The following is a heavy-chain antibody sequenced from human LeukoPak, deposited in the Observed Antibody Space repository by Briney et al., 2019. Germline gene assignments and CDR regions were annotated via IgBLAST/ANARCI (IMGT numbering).Heavy chain of an antibody. J-gene: IGHJ5*02. D-gene: IGHD1-26*01. CDR2: IYYSGST. CDR3: ARGRLLNWFDP. CDR1: GGSISSGGYY. V-gene: IGHV4-31*03. Sequence: SETLSLTCTVSGGSISSGGYYWSWIRQHPGKGLEWIGYIYYSGSTYYNPSLKSRVTISVDTSKNQFSLKLSSVTAADTAVYYCARGRLLNWFDPWGQGTLVTVSS.